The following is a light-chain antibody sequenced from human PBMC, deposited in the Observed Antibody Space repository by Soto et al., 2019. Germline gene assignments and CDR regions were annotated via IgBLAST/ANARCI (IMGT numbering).Light chain of an antibody. CDR1: QGISSY. Sequence: AIRMSQSPSSLYATTGDRVTITCRASQGISSYLAWYQQKPGKAPKLLIYAASSLQSGVPSRFSGSGSGTDFTLTISSLQPEDFATYYCQQSYSTPPVTFGQGTRLEIK. CDR2: AAS. V-gene: IGKV1-8*01. J-gene: IGKJ5*01. CDR3: QQSYSTPPVT.